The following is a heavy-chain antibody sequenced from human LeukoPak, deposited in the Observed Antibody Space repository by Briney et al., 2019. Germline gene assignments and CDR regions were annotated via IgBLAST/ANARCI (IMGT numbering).Heavy chain of an antibody. CDR3: ARGRSACSSTSCQYYFDY. V-gene: IGHV3-30-3*01. CDR2: ISHDGSNK. D-gene: IGHD2-2*01. Sequence: TGGSLRLSCAASGFTFSSYAMHWVRQAPGKGLEWVAVISHDGSNKYYADSVKGRFTISRDNSKNTLYLQMNSLRAEDTAVYYCARGRSACSSTSCQYYFDYWGQGTLVTVSS. CDR1: GFTFSSYA. J-gene: IGHJ4*02.